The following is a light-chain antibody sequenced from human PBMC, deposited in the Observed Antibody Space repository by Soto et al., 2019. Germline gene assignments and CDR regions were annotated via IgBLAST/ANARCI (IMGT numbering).Light chain of an antibody. CDR1: QSVSSSY. J-gene: IGKJ2*01. CDR3: QQYGSSLYT. CDR2: DAS. V-gene: IGKV3-20*01. Sequence: EIVLTQSPGTLSLSPGERATLSCRASQSVSSSYLAWYQQKPGQAPRLLIYDASSRATGIPDRFSGSGSGTDSTLTISRLEPEDFAVYYCQQYGSSLYTFGQGTKLEI.